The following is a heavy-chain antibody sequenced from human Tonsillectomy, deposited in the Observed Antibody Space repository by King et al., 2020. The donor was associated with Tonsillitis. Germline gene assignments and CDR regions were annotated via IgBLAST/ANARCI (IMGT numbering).Heavy chain of an antibody. CDR1: GFTFSSYA. Sequence: VQLVESGGGVVQPGRSLRLSCAASGFTFSSYAMHWVRQAPGKGLEWVAVISYDGSNKYYADSVKGRFTISRDNSKNTLYLQMNSLRAEDTAVYYCARAPSKVDTAMYYFDYWGQGTLVTVSS. D-gene: IGHD5-18*01. J-gene: IGHJ4*02. CDR3: ARAPSKVDTAMYYFDY. CDR2: ISYDGSNK. V-gene: IGHV3-30*04.